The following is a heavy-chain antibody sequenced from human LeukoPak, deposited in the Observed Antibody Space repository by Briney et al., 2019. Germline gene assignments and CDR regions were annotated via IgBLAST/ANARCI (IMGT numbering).Heavy chain of an antibody. J-gene: IGHJ5*02. D-gene: IGHD2-2*02. Sequence: SETLSLTCTVSGGPISSYYWLWIRQPPEKALERIGYIYTSGSTNYNPSLKSRVTISVDTSKNQFSLKLSSVTAADTAVYYCARHIVVVPAAIFWFDPWGQGTLVTVSS. CDR2: IYTSGST. CDR1: GGPISSYY. V-gene: IGHV4-4*09. CDR3: ARHIVVVPAAIFWFDP.